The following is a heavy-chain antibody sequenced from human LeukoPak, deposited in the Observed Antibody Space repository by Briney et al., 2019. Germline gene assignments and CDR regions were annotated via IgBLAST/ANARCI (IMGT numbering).Heavy chain of an antibody. Sequence: GRSLRLSCAASGFTFSGHDMHWVRQAPGKGLEWVAFLSFDGRDKQYADSVKGRFTISRDNSQNTLYLQMDSLRPEDTALYYCANIRESSGYEAYWGQGTLVTVSS. CDR2: LSFDGRDK. CDR3: ANIRESSGYEAY. V-gene: IGHV3-30*18. D-gene: IGHD6-13*01. J-gene: IGHJ4*02. CDR1: GFTFSGHD.